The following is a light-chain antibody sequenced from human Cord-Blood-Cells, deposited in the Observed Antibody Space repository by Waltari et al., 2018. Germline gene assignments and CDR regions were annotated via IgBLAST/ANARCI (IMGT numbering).Light chain of an antibody. CDR3: CSYAGSSTVV. V-gene: IGLV2-23*01. CDR2: EGS. CDR1: SRDVGSSNL. J-gene: IGLJ2*01. Sequence: QSALTQPASVSGSPGQSITISCPGTSRDVGSSNLVSWYQQHPGKAPKLMMYEGSKRPSGVSNRFSGSKSGNTAALTISGLQAEDEADYYCCSYAGSSTVVFGGGTKLTVL.